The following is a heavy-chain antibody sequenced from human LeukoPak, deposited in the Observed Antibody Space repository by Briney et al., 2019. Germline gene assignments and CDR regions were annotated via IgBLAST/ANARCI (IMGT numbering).Heavy chain of an antibody. D-gene: IGHD3-3*01. CDR2: IYSGGST. Sequence: AGGSLRLSCAASGFTVSSNYMSWVRQAPGKGLELVSVIYSGGSTYYADSVKGRFTICRDNSKNTLYLQMNSLRAEDTAVYYCARDRSGYFQNWGQGTLVTVSS. V-gene: IGHV3-66*01. CDR3: ARDRSGYFQN. CDR1: GFTVSSNY. J-gene: IGHJ1*01.